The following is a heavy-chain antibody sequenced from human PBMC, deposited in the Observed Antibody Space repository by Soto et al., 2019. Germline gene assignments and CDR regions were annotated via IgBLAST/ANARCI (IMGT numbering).Heavy chain of an antibody. V-gene: IGHV4-34*01. D-gene: IGHD3-3*01. J-gene: IGHJ6*02. CDR3: AREKYDFWSQGGTFYYYGMDV. Sequence: SETLSLTCAVYGGSFSGYYWSWIRQPPGKGLEWIGEINHSGSTNYNPSLKSRVTISVDTSKNQFSLKLSSGTAADTAVYYCAREKYDFWSQGGTFYYYGMDVWGQGTTVTVSS. CDR2: INHSGST. CDR1: GGSFSGYY.